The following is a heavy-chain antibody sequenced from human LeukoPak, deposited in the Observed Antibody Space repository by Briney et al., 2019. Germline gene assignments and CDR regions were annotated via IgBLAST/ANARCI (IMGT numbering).Heavy chain of an antibody. Sequence: PSETLSVTCTVSDGSISSSSYYWGWIRQSPGKGLEWIGSIYYSGSTYYNPSLKSRVTISVDTSKNQFSLMLSSVTAADTAVYYCASLLYCSSPSCSPNFDYWGQGTLVTVSS. CDR2: IYYSGST. CDR1: DGSISSSSYY. CDR3: ASLLYCSSPSCSPNFDY. D-gene: IGHD2-2*01. J-gene: IGHJ4*02. V-gene: IGHV4-39*01.